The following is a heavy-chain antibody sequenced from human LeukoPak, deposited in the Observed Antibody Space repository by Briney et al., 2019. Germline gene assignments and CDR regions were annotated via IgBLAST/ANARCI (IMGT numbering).Heavy chain of an antibody. Sequence: GGSLRLSCAASGFSFSSYWMLWVRQAPGKGLVWVSRINLDGSTAGYADSVKGRFTISRDNAKSTLYLQVNSLRVEDTAVYYCARDWTPDYWGQGTLVTVSS. J-gene: IGHJ4*02. D-gene: IGHD3/OR15-3a*01. CDR2: INLDGSTA. CDR1: GFSFSSYW. CDR3: ARDWTPDY. V-gene: IGHV3-74*01.